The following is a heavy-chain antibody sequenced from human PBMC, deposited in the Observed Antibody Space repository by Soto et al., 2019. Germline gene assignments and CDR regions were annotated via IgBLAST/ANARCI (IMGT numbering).Heavy chain of an antibody. J-gene: IGHJ5*02. CDR1: GGSISSSSYY. Sequence: SETLSLTCTVSGGSISSSSYYWGWIRQPPGKGLEWIGSIYYSGSTYYNPSLKSRVTISVDTSKNQFSLKLSSVTAADTAVYYCARRGSGCDNWFDPWGQGTLVTVTS. CDR3: ARRGSGCDNWFDP. CDR2: IYYSGST. V-gene: IGHV4-39*01. D-gene: IGHD6-19*01.